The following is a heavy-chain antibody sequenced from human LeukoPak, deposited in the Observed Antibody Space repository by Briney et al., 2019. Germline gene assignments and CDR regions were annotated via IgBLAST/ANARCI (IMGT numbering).Heavy chain of an antibody. CDR2: MNPNSGNT. Sequence: GASVKVSCKASGYTFTSYDINWVRQATGQGLEWMGWMNPNSGNTGYAQKFKGRVTMTSNTSISTAYMELSSLRSEDTAVYYCARADSYDSSGPPPFDYWGQGTLVTVSS. J-gene: IGHJ4*02. D-gene: IGHD3-22*01. V-gene: IGHV1-8*01. CDR3: ARADSYDSSGPPPFDY. CDR1: GYTFTSYD.